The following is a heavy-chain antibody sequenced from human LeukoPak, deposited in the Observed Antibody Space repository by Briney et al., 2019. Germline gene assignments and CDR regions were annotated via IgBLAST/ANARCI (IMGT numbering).Heavy chain of an antibody. J-gene: IGHJ5*02. D-gene: IGHD4-11*01. Sequence: GASVKVPCKISGYTLNDISVHWVRQPPGKGLEWMGGVDPDDGQRVYAQRFQGRVTMTEDTSTNTAYMELSRLRSEDTAVYFCAAVSGHYTLLDPWGQGTLVTVSS. CDR1: GYTLNDIS. V-gene: IGHV1-24*01. CDR3: AAVSGHYTLLDP. CDR2: VDPDDGQR.